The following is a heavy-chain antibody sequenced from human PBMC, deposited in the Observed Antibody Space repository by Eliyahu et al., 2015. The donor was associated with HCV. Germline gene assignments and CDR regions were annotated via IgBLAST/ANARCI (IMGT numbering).Heavy chain of an antibody. CDR2: ISRDGSST. D-gene: IGHD2/OR15-2a*01. Sequence: EVQLVESGGGLVQPGGSLRLSCAASGFTLSSYGMHWVRQGPGKGLVWVSHISRDGSSTNYADSVKGRFIISRDNAKNTLSLQMNSLRAEDTAVYYCARDEPYPLSRMDVWGQGTTVTVSS. J-gene: IGHJ6*02. CDR1: GFTLSSYG. CDR3: ARDEPYPLSRMDV. V-gene: IGHV3-74*01.